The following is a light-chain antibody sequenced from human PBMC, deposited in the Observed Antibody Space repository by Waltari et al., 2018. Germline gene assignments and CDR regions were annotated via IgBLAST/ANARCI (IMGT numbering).Light chain of an antibody. CDR3: SSDAVSNNFYD. CDR1: GSGGS. V-gene: IGLV2-8*01. Sequence: QSALTQPPSASGSPGQSGTISCTGTGSGGSFSWYQQLPGKAPKLLIYEVSKRPSGVRDRCSGSKSGNTASLTVSGLQAEDEGDYYCSSDAVSNNFYDFGSGTKVTVL. J-gene: IGLJ1*01. CDR2: EVS.